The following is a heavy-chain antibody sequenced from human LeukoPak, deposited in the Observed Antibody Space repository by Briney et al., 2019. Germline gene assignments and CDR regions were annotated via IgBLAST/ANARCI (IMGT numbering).Heavy chain of an antibody. D-gene: IGHD1-26*01. Sequence: SETLSLICTVSGGSISTYYWTWIRQSPGKGLEWIGYIYHSGSTNYNPSLKSRITMSVDTSKKQFSLRLSSVTAADTAVYYCATGVMGATSHYGMDVWGQGTTVTVSS. CDR2: IYHSGST. CDR3: ATGVMGATSHYGMDV. CDR1: GGSISTYY. J-gene: IGHJ6*02. V-gene: IGHV4-59*01.